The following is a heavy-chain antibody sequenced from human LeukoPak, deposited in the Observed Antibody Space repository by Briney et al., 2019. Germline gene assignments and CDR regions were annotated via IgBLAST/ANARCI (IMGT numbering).Heavy chain of an antibody. D-gene: IGHD5/OR15-5a*01. CDR3: ARVYELREEDYYYYYMDV. CDR2: INWNGGST. CDR1: GFTFDDYG. Sequence: GASLRLSCAASGFTFDDYGMNWVRQAPGKGLEWVSGINWNGGSTGYADSVKGRFTISRDNAKNSLYLQMNSLRAEDTALYYCARVYELREEDYYYYYMDVWGKGTTVTVSS. J-gene: IGHJ6*03. V-gene: IGHV3-20*04.